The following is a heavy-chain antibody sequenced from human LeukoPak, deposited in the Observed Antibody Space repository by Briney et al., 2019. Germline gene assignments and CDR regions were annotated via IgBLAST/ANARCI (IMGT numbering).Heavy chain of an antibody. V-gene: IGHV3-72*01. CDR2: IRNKANSYST. Sequence: GSLRLSCAASGFTFSDHYMDWIRQAPGKGLEWVARIRNKANSYSTEYAASVEGRFTISRDDSKSSLFLQMNNLKTEDTAVYYCARYQLPVRYFDFWGQGTLVTVSS. J-gene: IGHJ4*02. CDR3: ARYQLPVRYFDF. D-gene: IGHD2-2*01. CDR1: GFTFSDHY.